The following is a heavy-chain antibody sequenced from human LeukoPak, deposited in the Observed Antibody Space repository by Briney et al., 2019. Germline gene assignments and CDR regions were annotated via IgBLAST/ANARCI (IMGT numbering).Heavy chain of an antibody. V-gene: IGHV3-30*02. J-gene: IGHJ4*02. CDR3: AKDFISIKALIPWDY. D-gene: IGHD2-21*01. CDR1: GFTFTSFG. Sequence: GGSLRLSCAASGFTFTSFGMQWVRQTPGKGLEWVALIRNDGDVIYYADSVKGRFTISRDNSKSTVSLQLNSLRVEDTGVYYCAKDFISIKALIPWDYWGQGTLVTVSS. CDR2: IRNDGDVI.